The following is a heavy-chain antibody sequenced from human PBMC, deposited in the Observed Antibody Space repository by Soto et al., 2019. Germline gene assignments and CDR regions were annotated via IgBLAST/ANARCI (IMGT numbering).Heavy chain of an antibody. CDR1: GFSLRTSGVG. CDR3: AKSGSSGWYGWFDP. Sequence: ASGPTLVNPTQTLTLTCIFSGFSLRTSGVGVGWIRQPPGKALEWLGFIYWNDDKRYSPSLKSRLTITKDTSKNQVVLTMANMDPVDTATYYCAKSGSSGWYGWFDPWGQGTLVTVSS. D-gene: IGHD6-19*01. CDR2: IYWNDDK. J-gene: IGHJ5*02. V-gene: IGHV2-5*01.